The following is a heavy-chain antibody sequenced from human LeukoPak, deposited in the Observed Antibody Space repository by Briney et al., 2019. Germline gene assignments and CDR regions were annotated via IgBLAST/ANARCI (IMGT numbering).Heavy chain of an antibody. J-gene: IGHJ4*02. V-gene: IGHV4-61*01. CDR2: IYYSGST. D-gene: IGHD3-9*01. CDR3: AREGRGGHWLLD. Sequence: SETLSLTCTVSGGSVSSGSYYWSWIRQPPGKGLEWIGYIYYSGSTNYNPSLKSRVTISVDTSKNQFSLKLSSVTAADTAVYYCAREGRGGHWLLDWGQGTLVTVSS. CDR1: GGSVSSGSYY.